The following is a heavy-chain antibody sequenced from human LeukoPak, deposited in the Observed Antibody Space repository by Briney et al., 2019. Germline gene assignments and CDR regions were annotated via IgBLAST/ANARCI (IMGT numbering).Heavy chain of an antibody. J-gene: IGHJ4*02. CDR1: GFRLDNYW. CDR3: ARWSHVSGRWFLDN. Sequence: RGGCLRLSCEASGFRLDNYWMTWGRQAPGKGLEWVADINEDGSKIYSLDSVKGRFTISRDNAKNSLSLQLNTLRAEDTAVYYCARWSHVSGRWFLDNWGRGTLGSVSS. CDR2: INEDGSKI. V-gene: IGHV3-7*05. D-gene: IGHD3-10*01.